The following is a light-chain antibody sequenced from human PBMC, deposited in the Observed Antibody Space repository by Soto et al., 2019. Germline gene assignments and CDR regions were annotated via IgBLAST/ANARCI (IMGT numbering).Light chain of an antibody. V-gene: IGKV3-15*01. CDR1: QSISSK. CDR2: GAS. CDR3: QEYNNWHPIT. J-gene: IGKJ4*01. Sequence: QSPATLSVSPGERATLSCRASQSISSKLAWYQQKPDQAPRLLIYGASTRATGIPVRFSGSGSGTEFTLTITSLQSEDFAVYYCQEYNNWHPITFGGGTKVDIK.